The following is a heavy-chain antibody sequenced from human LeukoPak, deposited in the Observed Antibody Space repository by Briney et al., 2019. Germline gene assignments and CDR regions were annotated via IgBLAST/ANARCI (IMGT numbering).Heavy chain of an antibody. CDR2: ISSFSGTI. D-gene: IGHD2-15*01. Sequence: GGSLRHSCVASGITFSSYSKNWVRQAPGKGLEWVSYISSFSGTINYADSVKGRFTISRDSSKNTLLLQMNRLRPEDAAVYYCAKAPVTTCRGAFCYPFDYWGLGTLVTVSS. CDR1: GITFSSYS. J-gene: IGHJ4*02. V-gene: IGHV3-48*01. CDR3: AKAPVTTCRGAFCYPFDY.